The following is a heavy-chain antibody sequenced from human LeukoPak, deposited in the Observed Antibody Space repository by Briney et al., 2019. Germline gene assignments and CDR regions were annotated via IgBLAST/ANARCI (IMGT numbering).Heavy chain of an antibody. CDR3: ARAAYYYDSSGYPRNWFDP. V-gene: IGHV1-69*13. D-gene: IGHD3-22*01. CDR1: GGTFSSYA. CDR2: IIPIFGTA. J-gene: IGHJ5*02. Sequence: SVKVSCKASGGTFSSYAISWVRQAPGQGLEWMGGIIPIFGTANYAQKFQGRVTITADESTSTAYMELSSLRSEDTAVYYCARAAYYYDSSGYPRNWFDPWGQGALVTVSS.